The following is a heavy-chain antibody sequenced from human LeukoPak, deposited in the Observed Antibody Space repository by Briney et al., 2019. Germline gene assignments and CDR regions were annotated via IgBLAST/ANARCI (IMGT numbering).Heavy chain of an antibody. D-gene: IGHD3-3*01. J-gene: IGHJ5*02. CDR2: IYHSGST. CDR3: ARHGVLRFLEWFHWFDP. CDR1: GYSISSGYY. Sequence: SETLSVTCAVSGYSISSGYYWGWIRQPPGKGREWIGSIYHSGSTYYNPPLKSRVTISVDTSKNQFSLTLSSLTAADTAVYYCARHGVLRFLEWFHWFDPWGQGTLVTVSS. V-gene: IGHV4-38-2*01.